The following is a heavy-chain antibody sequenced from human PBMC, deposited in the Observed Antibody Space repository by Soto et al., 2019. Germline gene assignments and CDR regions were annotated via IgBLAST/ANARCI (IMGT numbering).Heavy chain of an antibody. V-gene: IGHV3-66*01. Sequence: VQLVESGGGLVQPGGALRLSCAASGFTVSNNYMRWVRQAPGKGLEWVSLIYSGGATYYADSVKGRFTISRDNSKNTLYLQMNSLRAEYTAVEYCARDGTYNWVGGQGILVTVSS. J-gene: IGHJ4*02. CDR3: ARDGTYNWV. D-gene: IGHD1-1*01. CDR2: IYSGGAT. CDR1: GFTVSNNY.